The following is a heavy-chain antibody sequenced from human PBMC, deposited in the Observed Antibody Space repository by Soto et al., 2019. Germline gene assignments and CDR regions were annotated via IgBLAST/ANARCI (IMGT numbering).Heavy chain of an antibody. Sequence: QVQLVQSGAEVKKPGASVKVSCKASGYTFINYGIIWVRQAPGQGLELMGWINSYNGNTTYPQKLQVRGTMTTATSTNTAYMELRSLTADDTDVYYCARSAGVVDGDDYWGQGTLVTVSS. J-gene: IGHJ4*02. V-gene: IGHV1-18*01. CDR3: ARSAGVVDGDDY. CDR1: GYTFINYG. CDR2: INSYNGNT. D-gene: IGHD3-10*01.